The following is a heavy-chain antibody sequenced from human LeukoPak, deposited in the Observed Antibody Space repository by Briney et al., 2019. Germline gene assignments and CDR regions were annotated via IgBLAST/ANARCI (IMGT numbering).Heavy chain of an antibody. CDR3: ARHPSRKYYYGSGSYKYYFDY. CDR2: IYYSGTT. J-gene: IGHJ4*02. CDR1: GGSISSSPYY. V-gene: IGHV4-39*01. Sequence: SETLSLTCTVSGGSISSSPYYWGWIRQPPGKGLEWIGSIYYSGTTNYNPSLKSRVTISVDTSKNQFSLKLSSVTAADTAVYYCARHPSRKYYYGSGSYKYYFDYWGQGTLVTVSS. D-gene: IGHD3-10*01.